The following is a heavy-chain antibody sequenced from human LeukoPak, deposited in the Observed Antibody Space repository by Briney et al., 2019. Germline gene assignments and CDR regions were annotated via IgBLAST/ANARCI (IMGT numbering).Heavy chain of an antibody. V-gene: IGHV4-61*02. D-gene: IGHD5-18*01. Sequence: SETLSLTCTVSGGSISSGSYYWSWIRQPAGKGLEWIGRIYTSGSTNYNPSLKSRVTISVDTSKNQFSLKLSSVTAADTAVYYCARGVTDTAMVLDLFDYWGQGTLVTVSS. CDR1: GGSISSGSYY. CDR3: ARGVTDTAMVLDLFDY. CDR2: IYTSGST. J-gene: IGHJ4*02.